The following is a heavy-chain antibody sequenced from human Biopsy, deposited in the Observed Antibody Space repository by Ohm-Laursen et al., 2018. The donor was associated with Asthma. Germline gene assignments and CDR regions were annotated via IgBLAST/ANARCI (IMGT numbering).Heavy chain of an antibody. Sequence: SVKVSCKSLGGTFNTYVIGWVRQAPGQGLEWIGGINSVFGTTTYPQKFQDRVTITADDSTSTVYMELSSLRSEDTAVYYCARKAGSCTSRTCYSLDFWGQGTLVTVSS. CDR2: INSVFGTT. CDR1: GGTFNTYV. D-gene: IGHD2-2*01. J-gene: IGHJ4*02. V-gene: IGHV1-69*13. CDR3: ARKAGSCTSRTCYSLDF.